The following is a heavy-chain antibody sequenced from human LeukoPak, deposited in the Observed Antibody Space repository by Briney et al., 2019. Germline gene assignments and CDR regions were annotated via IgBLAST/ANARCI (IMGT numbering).Heavy chain of an antibody. CDR2: ISAYNGNT. CDR1: GYTFTSYG. Sequence: ASVKVSCKASGYTFTSYGISWVRQAPGQGLEWMGWISAYNGNTNYAQKLQGRVTMTTDTSTSTAYMELRSLRSDDTAVYSCARDFPDSYADIVATRHLLWDYWGQGTLVTVSS. CDR3: ARDFPDSYADIVATRHLLWDY. J-gene: IGHJ4*02. D-gene: IGHD5-12*01. V-gene: IGHV1-18*01.